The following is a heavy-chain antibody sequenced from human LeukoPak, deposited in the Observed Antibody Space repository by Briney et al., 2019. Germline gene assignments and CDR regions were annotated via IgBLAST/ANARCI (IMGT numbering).Heavy chain of an antibody. CDR3: ASRRGPPYYFDY. V-gene: IGHV3-23*01. Sequence: GGSLRLSCAAPGFTFRHYAMTWVRQAPGKGLEWVSAISVSGGSTYYADSAKGRFTISRDNSKNTVYLQMNGLRAEDTAVYICASRRGPPYYFDYWGQGTLVTVSS. J-gene: IGHJ4*02. CDR1: GFTFRHYA. CDR2: ISVSGGST. D-gene: IGHD3-10*01.